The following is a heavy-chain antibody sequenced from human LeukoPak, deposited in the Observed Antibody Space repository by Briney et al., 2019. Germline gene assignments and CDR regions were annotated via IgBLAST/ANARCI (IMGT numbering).Heavy chain of an antibody. D-gene: IGHD3-9*01. CDR3: ARDSSYFDWPDTVY. Sequence: ASVKVSCKASGYTFTGYYMHWVRQAPGQGLEWMGWINPNSGATNYAQNFQGRVTMTTDTSISTAYMELSSLRSEDTAVYYCARDSSYFDWPDTVYWGQGTLVTVSS. J-gene: IGHJ4*02. CDR1: GYTFTGYY. V-gene: IGHV1-2*02. CDR2: INPNSGAT.